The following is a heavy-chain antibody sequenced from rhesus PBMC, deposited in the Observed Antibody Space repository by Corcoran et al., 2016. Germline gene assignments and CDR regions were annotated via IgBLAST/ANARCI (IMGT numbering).Heavy chain of an antibody. V-gene: IGHV3-119*01. Sequence: EVHLAESGGGLVQPGGSLRLSCVASGSTFSSFWMYWVRQAPGKGLEWVSRITNDGVGTNYADSVKGRFTVSRENAKKSLYLQMNSLRAEDTAIYYCTRGFGGVWGQGVLVTVSS. CDR2: ITNDGVGT. J-gene: IGHJ5-1*01. D-gene: IGHD3-3*01. CDR1: GSTFSSFW. CDR3: TRGFGGV.